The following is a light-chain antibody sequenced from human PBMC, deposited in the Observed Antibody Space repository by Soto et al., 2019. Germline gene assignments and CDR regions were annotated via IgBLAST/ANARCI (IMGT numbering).Light chain of an antibody. Sequence: DVPMTQSPSSLSASVGDSVTITCRASQSVFNHLSWFQQRPGKGPKLLIYDASSLHAGVPSRFSGSGSGTDFTLTISTVQPEDSAIYYCHQSSSTPLTFGGGTRVELK. CDR3: HQSSSTPLT. CDR2: DAS. V-gene: IGKV1-39*01. J-gene: IGKJ4*01. CDR1: QSVFNH.